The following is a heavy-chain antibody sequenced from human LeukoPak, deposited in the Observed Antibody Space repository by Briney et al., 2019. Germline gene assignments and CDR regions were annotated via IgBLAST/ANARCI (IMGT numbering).Heavy chain of an antibody. V-gene: IGHV1-8*01. J-gene: IGHJ6*02. CDR2: MNPNSGNT. CDR3: ARFVDFWSGYYYYYYGMDV. CDR1: GYTFTSYD. D-gene: IGHD3-3*01. Sequence: ASVKVSCKASGYTFTSYDINWVRQATGQGLEWMGWMNPNSGNTGYAQKFQGRVTMTRNTSISTAYMELSSLRSEDTAVYYCARFVDFWSGYYYYYYGMDVWGQGTTVTVSS.